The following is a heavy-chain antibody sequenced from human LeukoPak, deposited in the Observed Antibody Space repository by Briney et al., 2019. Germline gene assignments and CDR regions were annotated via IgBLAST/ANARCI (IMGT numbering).Heavy chain of an antibody. J-gene: IGHJ4*02. D-gene: IGHD4-17*01. CDR1: RFTFSSYD. CDR3: ARSHGDSDYYDY. Sequence: GGSLRLSCAASRFTFSSYDMSWVRQAPGKGLEWVSYIGGSGSAIYYADSVKSCFNISRDNAKNSLNLQMNSLRAEDTAVYYCARSHGDSDYYDYWGQGTLVTVSS. CDR2: IGGSGSAI. V-gene: IGHV3-48*03.